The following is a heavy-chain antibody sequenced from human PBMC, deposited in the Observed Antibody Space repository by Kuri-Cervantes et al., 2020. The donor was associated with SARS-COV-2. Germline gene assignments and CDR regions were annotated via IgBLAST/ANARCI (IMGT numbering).Heavy chain of an antibody. CDR3: ARVMWELGGNALGI. J-gene: IGHJ3*02. CDR1: GFTVSSNY. Sequence: GESLKISCAASGFTVSSNYMSWVRQAPGKGLEWVSSISSSSSYIYYADSVKGRFTISRDNAKNSLYLQMNSLRAEDTAVYYCARVMWELGGNALGIWGQGTMVTVSS. D-gene: IGHD1-26*01. CDR2: ISSSSSYI. V-gene: IGHV3-21*01.